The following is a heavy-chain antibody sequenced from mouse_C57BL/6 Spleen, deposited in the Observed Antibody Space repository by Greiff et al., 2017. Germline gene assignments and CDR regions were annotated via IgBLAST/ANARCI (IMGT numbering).Heavy chain of an antibody. CDR3: TRKSLYDGYSYYFDY. CDR1: GYTFPSYW. V-gene: IGHV1-5*01. Sequence: VQLKESGTVLARPGASVKMSCKTSGYTFPSYWMHWVKQRPGPGLEWIGAIYPGNSDTSYNQKFKGKAKLTAVTSASTAYMELSSLTNEDSAVYYCTRKSLYDGYSYYFDYWGQGTTLTVSS. D-gene: IGHD2-3*01. CDR2: IYPGNSDT. J-gene: IGHJ2*01.